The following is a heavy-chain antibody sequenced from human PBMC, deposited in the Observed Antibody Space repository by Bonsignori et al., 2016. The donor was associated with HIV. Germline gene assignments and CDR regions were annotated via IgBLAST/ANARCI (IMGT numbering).Heavy chain of an antibody. Sequence: GESLKISCAASGFTVSSNYMSWVRQAPGKGLEWVSVIYSGGSTDYADSVKGRFTISRDNSKNTLYLQMNSLRAEDTAVYYCARAGVLSYLAFDIWGQGTMVTVSS. D-gene: IGHD4/OR15-4a*01. CDR1: GFTVSSNY. V-gene: IGHV3-53*01. J-gene: IGHJ3*02. CDR3: ARAGVLSYLAFDI. CDR2: IYSGGST.